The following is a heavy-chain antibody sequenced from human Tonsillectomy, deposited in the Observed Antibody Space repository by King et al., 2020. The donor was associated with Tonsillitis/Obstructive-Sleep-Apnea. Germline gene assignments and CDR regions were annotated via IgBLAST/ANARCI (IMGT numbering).Heavy chain of an antibody. CDR2: ISTGSSYT. V-gene: IGHV3-11*05. J-gene: IGHJ3*02. Sequence: QVQLVESGGGLVKPGGSLRLSCAASGFTFSDYYMSWIRQAPGKGLEWVSYISTGSSYTNYADSVKGRFTISRDNAKNSLYLQMNSLRAEDTAVYFCARVPHHILDILTGYFDIWGQGTMVTVSS. D-gene: IGHD3-9*01. CDR3: ARVPHHILDILTGYFDI. CDR1: GFTFSDYY.